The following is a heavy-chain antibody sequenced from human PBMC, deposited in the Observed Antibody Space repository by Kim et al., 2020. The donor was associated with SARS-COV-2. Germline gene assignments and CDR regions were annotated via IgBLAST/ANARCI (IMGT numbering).Heavy chain of an antibody. J-gene: IGHJ4*02. D-gene: IGHD1-26*01. CDR2: SYI. V-gene: IGHV3-21*01. Sequence: SYIYYADSVKGRFTISRDDAKNSLYLQMNGLRGEDTAVYYCARGAGAGDYWGQGTLVTVSS. CDR3: ARGAGAGDY.